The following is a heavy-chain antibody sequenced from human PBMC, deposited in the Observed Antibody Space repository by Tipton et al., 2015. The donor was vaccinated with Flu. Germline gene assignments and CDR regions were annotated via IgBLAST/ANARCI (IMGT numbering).Heavy chain of an antibody. V-gene: IGHV4-38-2*01. J-gene: IGHJ5*02. CDR1: GDSIGSDYF. D-gene: IGHD4-11*01. CDR2: VHGTGNP. CDR3: ARRDYSNYVSETKNWFDP. Sequence: TLSLTCSVSGDSIGSDYFWGWIRQAPGQGLEWIDNVHGTGNPYYNPTIKNRVTISVAMSRNQFSLRLTSVTAADTAVYYCARRDYSNYVSETKNWFDPWGQGTLVTVSS.